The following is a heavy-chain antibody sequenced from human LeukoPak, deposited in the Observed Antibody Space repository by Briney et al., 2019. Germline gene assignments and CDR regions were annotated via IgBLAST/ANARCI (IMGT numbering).Heavy chain of an antibody. J-gene: IGHJ4*02. CDR3: ARDRRIAAAARFDY. CDR1: GGSFSGYY. Sequence: PSETLSLTCAVYGGSFSGYYWSWIRQPPGKGLEWIGEINHSGSTNYNPSLKSRVTISVDTSKNQFSLKLSSVTAADTAVYYCARDRRIAAAARFDYWGQGTLVTVSS. D-gene: IGHD6-13*01. CDR2: INHSGST. V-gene: IGHV4-34*01.